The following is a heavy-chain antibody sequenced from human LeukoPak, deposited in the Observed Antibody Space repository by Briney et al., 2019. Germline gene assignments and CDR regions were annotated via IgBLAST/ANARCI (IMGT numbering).Heavy chain of an antibody. CDR1: GYTFSGYY. CDR2: IIPIFGTA. V-gene: IGHV1-69*06. Sequence: SVKVSCKASGYTFSGYYMHWVRQAPGQGLEWMGGIIPIFGTANYAQKFQGRVTITADKSTSTAYMELSSLRSEDTAVYYCAELGITMIGGVWGKGTTVTISS. J-gene: IGHJ6*04. CDR3: AELGITMIGGV. D-gene: IGHD3-10*02.